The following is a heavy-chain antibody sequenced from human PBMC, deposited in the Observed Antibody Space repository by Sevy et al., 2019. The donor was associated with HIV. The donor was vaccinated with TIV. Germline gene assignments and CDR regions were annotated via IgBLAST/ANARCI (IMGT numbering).Heavy chain of an antibody. CDR1: GFTFSNYG. D-gene: IGHD6-13*01. CDR3: AKRDNNRWYYIDY. V-gene: IGHV3-30*18. J-gene: IGHJ4*02. CDR2: ISYDEKTK. Sequence: GGSLRLSCAASGFTFSNYGMHWVRQAPGKGLEWVAVISYDEKTKYYADSVKGRLTISRDNFKNTLYLQMNSLGLEDTAVYYCAKRDNNRWYYIDYRGQGTLVTVSS.